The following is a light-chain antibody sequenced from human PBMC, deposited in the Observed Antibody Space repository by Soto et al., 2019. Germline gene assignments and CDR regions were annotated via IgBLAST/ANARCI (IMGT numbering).Light chain of an antibody. Sequence: EIVLTQSPATLSLSPGERATLSGRASQSVSSYLAWYQQKPGQAPRLLIYDASNRATGIPARFSGSGSGTDFTLTITSLEPEDFAVYYCQQRSTWPLTFGGGTKVDIK. CDR2: DAS. CDR1: QSVSSY. J-gene: IGKJ4*01. V-gene: IGKV3-11*01. CDR3: QQRSTWPLT.